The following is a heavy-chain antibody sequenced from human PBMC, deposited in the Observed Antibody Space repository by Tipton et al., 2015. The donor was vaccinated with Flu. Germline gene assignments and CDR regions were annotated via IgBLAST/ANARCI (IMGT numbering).Heavy chain of an antibody. CDR3: ARIGGSFWGGTDY. V-gene: IGHV3-23*01. Sequence: SLRLSCAASGFTFSNSAMSWVRQAPGKGLEWVSSISGNGGSTNYADSVKGRFTISRDSSKNTLYVQMNSLTGDDTAVYYCARIGGSFWGGTDYWGQGTLVTVSS. CDR1: GFTFSNSA. D-gene: IGHD1-26*01. CDR2: ISGNGGST. J-gene: IGHJ4*02.